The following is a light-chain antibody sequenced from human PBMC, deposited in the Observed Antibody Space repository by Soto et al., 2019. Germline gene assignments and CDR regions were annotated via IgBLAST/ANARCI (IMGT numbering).Light chain of an antibody. CDR1: QSISTN. V-gene: IGKV3-15*01. J-gene: IGKJ3*01. CDR2: GAS. CDR3: QHYDNWPLT. Sequence: EIVMTQSPATLSVSPGERASLSCRASQSISTNLAWYQQKPGQAPRLLIYGASTRATGIPARFSGSGSGTEFTLTISSPQSEDFAVYYCQHYDNWPLTFGPGTKVDIE.